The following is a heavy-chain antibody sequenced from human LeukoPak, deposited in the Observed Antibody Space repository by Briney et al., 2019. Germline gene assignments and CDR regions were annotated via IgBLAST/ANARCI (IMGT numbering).Heavy chain of an antibody. CDR1: GFTFSSYG. Sequence: PGRSLRLSCAASGFTFSSYGMHWVRQAPGKGLEWVAVIWYDGSNKYYADSVKGRFTISRDNSKNTLYLQMNSLRAEDTAVYYCARDPLLYYYYYGMDVWGQGTTVTVSS. CDR2: IWYDGSNK. J-gene: IGHJ6*02. CDR3: ARDPLLYYYYYGMDV. D-gene: IGHD3-10*01. V-gene: IGHV3-33*01.